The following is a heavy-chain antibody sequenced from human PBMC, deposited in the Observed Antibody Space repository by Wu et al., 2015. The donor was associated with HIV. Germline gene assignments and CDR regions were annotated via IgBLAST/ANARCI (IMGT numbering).Heavy chain of an antibody. Sequence: QVQLVQSGAEVKKPGASLKVSCKTSGYTFTGYYMHWVRQAPGQGLEWMGWINPYSGGANYAQKFQGRVTMTRDTSITTAYMELSRLSSDDTAVYYCARDILSSSWPFDYWGPGNPGHRLL. J-gene: IGHJ4*02. D-gene: IGHD6-13*01. V-gene: IGHV1-2*02. CDR3: ARDILSSSWPFDY. CDR2: INPYSGGA. CDR1: GYTFTGYY.